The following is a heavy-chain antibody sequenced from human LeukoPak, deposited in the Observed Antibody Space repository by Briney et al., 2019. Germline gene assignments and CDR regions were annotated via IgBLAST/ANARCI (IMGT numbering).Heavy chain of an antibody. V-gene: IGHV1-69*04. D-gene: IGHD2-15*01. CDR2: IIPILGIA. CDR1: GGTFSSYA. CDR3: ARGYCSGGSCYLAEYFQH. Sequence: ASVKVSCKASGGTFSSYAISWVRQAPGQGHEWMGRIIPILGIANYAQKFQGRVTTTADKSTSTAYMELSSLRSEDTAVYYCARGYCSGGSCYLAEYFQHWGQGTLVTVSS. J-gene: IGHJ1*01.